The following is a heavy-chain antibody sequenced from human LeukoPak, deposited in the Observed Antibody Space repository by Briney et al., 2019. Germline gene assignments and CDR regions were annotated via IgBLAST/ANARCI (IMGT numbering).Heavy chain of an antibody. CDR2: IYYSGST. J-gene: IGHJ4*02. D-gene: IGHD1-7*01. V-gene: IGHV4-59*01. Sequence: SESLSLTCTVSGGSISSYYWSWIRQPPGKGLEWIGYIYYSGSTNYNPSLKSRVTISVDTSKNQFSLKLSSVTAADTAVYYCARNYAPGWAAFDYWGQGTLVTVSS. CDR1: GGSISSYY. CDR3: ARNYAPGWAAFDY.